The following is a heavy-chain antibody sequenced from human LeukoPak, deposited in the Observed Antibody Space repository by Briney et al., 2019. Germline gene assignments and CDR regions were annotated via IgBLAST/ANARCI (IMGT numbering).Heavy chain of an antibody. CDR3: ARMIVGTAMVTPYYFDY. J-gene: IGHJ4*02. V-gene: IGHV1-69*04. CDR1: GGTFSSYA. D-gene: IGHD5-18*01. Sequence: SVKVSCKASGGTFSSYAISWVRQAPGQGLEWMGRIITILGIANYAQKFQGRVTITADKSTSTAYMELSSLRSEDTAVYYCARMIVGTAMVTPYYFDYWGQGTLVTVSS. CDR2: IITILGIA.